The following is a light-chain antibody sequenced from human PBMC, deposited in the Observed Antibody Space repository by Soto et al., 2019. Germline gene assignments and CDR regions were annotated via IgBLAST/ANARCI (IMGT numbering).Light chain of an antibody. Sequence: EIVLSQSPDILSLSLGDTATLSCRASESVDDYLAWYQQKPGQAPRLLIYGSSNRATGVPVRFSGSGSGTDFTLTINSLEPEDFAVYYCQQRSNWPPPITFGQGTRLEIK. V-gene: IGKV3-11*01. CDR1: ESVDDY. CDR3: QQRSNWPPPIT. J-gene: IGKJ5*01. CDR2: GSS.